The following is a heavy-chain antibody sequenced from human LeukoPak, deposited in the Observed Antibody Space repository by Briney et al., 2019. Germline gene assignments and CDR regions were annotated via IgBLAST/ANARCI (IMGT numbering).Heavy chain of an antibody. Sequence: GGSLRLSCAASGFTVISNYMSWVRQAPGKGLEWVSVIYSGGSTYYADSVKGRFTISRDNSKNTLYLQMNSLRAEDTAVYYCARRVAAAGTDYFDYWGQGTLVTVSS. CDR2: IYSGGST. CDR3: ARRVAAAGTDYFDY. CDR1: GFTVISNY. J-gene: IGHJ4*02. V-gene: IGHV3-53*01. D-gene: IGHD6-13*01.